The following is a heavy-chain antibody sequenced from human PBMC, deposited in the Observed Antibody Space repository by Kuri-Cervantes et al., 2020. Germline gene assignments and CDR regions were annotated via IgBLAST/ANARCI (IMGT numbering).Heavy chain of an antibody. V-gene: IGHV4-59*13. CDR1: GGSINSDY. J-gene: IGHJ4*02. Sequence: GSLRLSCTVSGGSINSDYWSWIRQPPEKGLEYIGAIYYSGNTYYNPSLRSRVTISVDTSKNQFSLKLSSVTAADTAVYYCARGADTAMVWRRYSSKPHLYFDYWGQGTLVTVSS. CDR2: IYYSGNT. D-gene: IGHD5-18*01. CDR3: ARGADTAMVWRRYSSKPHLYFDY.